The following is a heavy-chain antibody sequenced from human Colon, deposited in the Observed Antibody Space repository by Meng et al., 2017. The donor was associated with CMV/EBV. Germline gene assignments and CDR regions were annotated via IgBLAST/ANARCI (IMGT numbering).Heavy chain of an antibody. D-gene: IGHD3-3*01. Sequence: ASVKVSCKAAGYTFVSHNVTRVRQAPGQGLEGMGWISAYNGNTNYAPKLKGRVTMTTDTSTSTAHMELRSLRSDDTAVYYCARHRRLAMFGVVIIPGDAFDIWGQGTVVTVSS. CDR3: ARHRRLAMFGVVIIPGDAFDI. V-gene: IGHV1-18*01. J-gene: IGHJ3*02. CDR2: ISAYNGNT. CDR1: GYTFVSHN.